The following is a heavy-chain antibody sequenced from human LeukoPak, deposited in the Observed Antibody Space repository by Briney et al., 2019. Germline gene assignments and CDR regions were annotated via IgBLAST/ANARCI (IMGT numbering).Heavy chain of an antibody. CDR3: AKRGGTYSYFYYRDV. D-gene: IGHD1-26*01. CDR1: GFTFTTYA. J-gene: IGHJ6*03. CDR2: IQYDGNTK. Sequence: GGSLRLSCVASGFTFTTYAMHWVRQAPGKGLEWVAFIQYDGNTKYYVDSVKGRFTISRDTSKNTVLLQMSSLRADDTAVYYCAKRGGTYSYFYYRDVWGKGTTVTVSS. V-gene: IGHV3-30*02.